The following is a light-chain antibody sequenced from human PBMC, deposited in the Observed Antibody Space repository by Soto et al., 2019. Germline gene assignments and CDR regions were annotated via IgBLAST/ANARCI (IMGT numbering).Light chain of an antibody. CDR1: QRVSSSY. V-gene: IGKV3-20*01. CDR3: QQYGSSRFT. Sequence: DMVLTQSPGTLSLSPGERATLSCRASQRVSSSYLAWYQQKPGQAPRLLIYGAYSRDTGIPDRISGSGYGTEFIINISRLEPEDFAVYYCQQYGSSRFTFGKGTRLEIK. J-gene: IGKJ5*01. CDR2: GAY.